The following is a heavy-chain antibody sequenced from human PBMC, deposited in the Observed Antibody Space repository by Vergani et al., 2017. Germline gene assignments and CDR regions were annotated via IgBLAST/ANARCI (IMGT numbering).Heavy chain of an antibody. Sequence: EVQLLESGGGLVQPGGSLRLSCAASGFTFSSYAMSWVRQAPGKGLEWVSAISGSGGSTYYADSVKGRVTISRDNSKNTLYLQMNSLRAEDTAVYYCAKNRLRVINPFDYWGQGTLVTVSS. J-gene: IGHJ4*02. V-gene: IGHV3-23*01. CDR3: AKNRLRVINPFDY. D-gene: IGHD5-12*01. CDR1: GFTFSSYA. CDR2: ISGSGGST.